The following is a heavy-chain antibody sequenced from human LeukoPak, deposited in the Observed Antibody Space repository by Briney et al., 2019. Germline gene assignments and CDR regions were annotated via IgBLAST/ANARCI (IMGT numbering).Heavy chain of an antibody. Sequence: PGGSLRLSCAASGFTFSTYSMNWVRQAPGKGLEWVSSISSSGTYIYYADSLKGRFTISRDNAKNSLYLQMNSLRAEDTAVYYCARKDIEAQYQGGFDYWGQGTLVTVSS. V-gene: IGHV3-21*01. CDR3: ARKDIEAQYQGGFDY. CDR2: ISSSGTYI. J-gene: IGHJ4*02. D-gene: IGHD2-15*01. CDR1: GFTFSTYS.